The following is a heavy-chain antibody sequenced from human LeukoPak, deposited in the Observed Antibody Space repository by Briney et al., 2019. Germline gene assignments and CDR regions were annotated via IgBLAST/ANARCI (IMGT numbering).Heavy chain of an antibody. D-gene: IGHD3-22*01. CDR1: GGSISSYY. Sequence: SETLSLTCTVSGGSISSYYWSWIRQPPGKGLEWIGYIYYSGSTNYNPSPKSRVTISVDTSKNQFSLKLSSVTAADTAVYYCARNGKDSSGYQYFDYWGQGTLVTVSS. V-gene: IGHV4-59*01. CDR3: ARNGKDSSGYQYFDY. CDR2: IYYSGST. J-gene: IGHJ4*02.